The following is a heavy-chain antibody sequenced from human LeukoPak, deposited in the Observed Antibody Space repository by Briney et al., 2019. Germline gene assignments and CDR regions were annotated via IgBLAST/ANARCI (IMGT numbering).Heavy chain of an antibody. CDR1: GGSISSYY. CDR3: ARHGGGYNGEREVDY. D-gene: IGHD5-12*01. CDR2: IYYSGST. V-gene: IGHV4-59*08. Sequence: PSETLSLTCTVSGGSISSYYWSWIRQPPGKGLEWIAYIYYSGSTNYNPSLKSRVTISVDTSKNQFSLKLSSVTAADTAVYYCARHGGGYNGEREVDYWGQGTLVIVSS. J-gene: IGHJ4*02.